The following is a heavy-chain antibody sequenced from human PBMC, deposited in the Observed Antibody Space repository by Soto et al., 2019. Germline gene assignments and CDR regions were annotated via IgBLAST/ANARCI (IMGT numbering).Heavy chain of an antibody. J-gene: IGHJ5*02. CDR2: ISYDGSNK. CDR3: ARDPYYDFWSGYWGWFDP. CDR1: GFTFSSYA. V-gene: IGHV3-30-3*01. D-gene: IGHD3-3*01. Sequence: QVQLVESGGGVVQPGRSLRLSCAASGFTFSSYAMHWVRQAPGKGLEWVAVISYDGSNKYYADSVKGRFTISRDNSKNTRDLQMNSLRAEDTAVYYCARDPYYDFWSGYWGWFDPWGQGTLVTVSS.